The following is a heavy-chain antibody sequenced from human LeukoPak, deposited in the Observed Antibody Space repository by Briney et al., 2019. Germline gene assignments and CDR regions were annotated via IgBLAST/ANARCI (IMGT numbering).Heavy chain of an antibody. J-gene: IGHJ4*02. CDR2: ISAKNGNT. D-gene: IGHD3-22*01. CDR1: GYTFTNYG. V-gene: IGHV1-18*01. CDR3: ARDRQDYYDSSGYFDN. Sequence: ASVKDSCKASGYTFTNYGISWVRQAPGQGLQWMGWISAKNGNTKYAEKFQGRGTMNTDTSTNTAYMELRSLRSDDTAVYYCARDRQDYYDSSGYFDNWGQGTLVTVSS.